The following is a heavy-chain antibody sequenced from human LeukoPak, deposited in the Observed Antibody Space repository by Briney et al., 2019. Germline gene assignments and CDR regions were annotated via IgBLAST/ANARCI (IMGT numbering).Heavy chain of an antibody. CDR3: SRAYDNSGYFEPSAY. CDR2: IRSKAYDGTT. D-gene: IGHD3-22*01. V-gene: IGHV3-49*03. J-gene: IGHJ4*02. CDR1: GFTFGDYA. Sequence: PGGSLRLSCTASGFTFGDYAMSWFRQAPGKGLEWVGFIRSKAYDGTTEYAASVKGRFTVSREDSKSIAYLQMNSLKTEDTAVYYCSRAYDNSGYFEPSAYWGQGTLVTVSS.